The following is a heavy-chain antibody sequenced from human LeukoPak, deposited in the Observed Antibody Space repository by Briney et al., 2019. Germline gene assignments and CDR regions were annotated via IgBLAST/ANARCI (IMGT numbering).Heavy chain of an antibody. V-gene: IGHV4-38-2*02. D-gene: IGHD2-8*01. CDR1: GYSISTGYY. CDR3: ARVYCPNGVCYNSRGWFDP. Sequence: SETLSLTCTVSGYSISTGYYWDWIRQPPGKGLEWIGTFYHSGSTYYNPSLKSRITISVDTSKNQFSLKLSSVTAADTAVYYCARVYCPNGVCYNSRGWFDPWGQGTLVTVSS. J-gene: IGHJ5*02. CDR2: FYHSGST.